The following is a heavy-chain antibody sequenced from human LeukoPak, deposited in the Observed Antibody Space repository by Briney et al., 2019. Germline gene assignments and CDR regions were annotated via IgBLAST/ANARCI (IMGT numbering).Heavy chain of an antibody. CDR3: AKDFGIAVADTFQF. V-gene: IGHV3-23*01. Sequence: GGFLRLSCAASGFTFSSYAMSWVRQAPGKGLEWVSAISDSGGSIYYADSVKGRFTISRDNSKNTLYLQMNNLRVDDTATYYCAKDFGIAVADTFQFWGQGTLVTVS. CDR1: GFTFSSYA. J-gene: IGHJ1*01. CDR2: ISDSGGSI. D-gene: IGHD6-19*01.